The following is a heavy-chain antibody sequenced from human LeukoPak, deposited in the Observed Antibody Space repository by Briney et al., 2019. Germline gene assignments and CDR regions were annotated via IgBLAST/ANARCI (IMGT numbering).Heavy chain of an antibody. D-gene: IGHD3-22*01. J-gene: IGHJ6*02. Sequence: GGSLRLSCAASGFTFSSYSMNWVRQAPGKGLEWVPYISSSSSTIYYADSVKGRFTISRDNAKNSLYLQMNSLRAEDTAVYYCARNYYDSSHNYYYYGMDVWGQGTTVTVSS. V-gene: IGHV3-48*04. CDR1: GFTFSSYS. CDR3: ARNYYDSSHNYYYYGMDV. CDR2: ISSSSSTI.